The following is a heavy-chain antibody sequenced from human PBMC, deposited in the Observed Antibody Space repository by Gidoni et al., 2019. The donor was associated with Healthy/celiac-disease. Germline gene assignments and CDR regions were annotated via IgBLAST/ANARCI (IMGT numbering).Heavy chain of an antibody. J-gene: IGHJ3*02. CDR3: ARHYYYDSSGRRGDAFDI. Sequence: QLQLQESGPGLVKPSETLSLTCTVSGGSISSSSYSWGWTRQPPGKGLEWIGSIHYSGSTYYNPSLKSRVTISVDTSKNQFSLKLSSVTAADTAVYYCARHYYYDSSGRRGDAFDIWGQGTMVTVSS. CDR1: GGSISSSSYS. D-gene: IGHD3-22*01. CDR2: IHYSGST. V-gene: IGHV4-39*01.